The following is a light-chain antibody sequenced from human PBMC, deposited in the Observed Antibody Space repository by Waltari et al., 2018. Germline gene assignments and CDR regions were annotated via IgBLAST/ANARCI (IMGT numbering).Light chain of an antibody. CDR2: EVS. J-gene: IGLJ1*01. V-gene: IGLV2-14*01. CDR3: SSYTSSSTLV. Sequence: QSALTQPASVSESPGQSITISCTGASSDVGFYNYVSWYQQHPGKVPNLVIYEVSNRPSGVSNLFSGSNSGNAASLTISGLQAEDEADYYCSSYTSSSTLVFGTGTKVTVL. CDR1: SSDVGFYNY.